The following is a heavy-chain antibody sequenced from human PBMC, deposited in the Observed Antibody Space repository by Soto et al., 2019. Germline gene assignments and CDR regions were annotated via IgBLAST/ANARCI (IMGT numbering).Heavy chain of an antibody. CDR1: GFSFTGYY. V-gene: IGHV1-2*02. CDR3: AKDLTRQLAYCFDP. CDR2: INAHSGGT. Sequence: GASVKVSCKASGFSFTGYYIHWLRQAPGQGLEWMGWINAHSGGTEYAQKFQGRVTLTRDTSIATAYLTLTSLTSDDTALYYCAKDLTRQLAYCFDPWGQGTLVTVSS. J-gene: IGHJ5*02. D-gene: IGHD6-6*01.